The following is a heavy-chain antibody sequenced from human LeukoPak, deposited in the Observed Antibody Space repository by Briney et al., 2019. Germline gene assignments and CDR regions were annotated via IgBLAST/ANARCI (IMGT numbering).Heavy chain of an antibody. CDR2: INPNSGGT. J-gene: IGHJ5*02. D-gene: IGHD4-23*01. CDR1: GYTFTGYY. CDR3: ARAFTVTSRRYGGYWFDP. V-gene: IGHV1-2*02. Sequence: ASVKVSCKASGYTFTGYYIHWVRQAPGQGLEWMGWINPNSGGTNYAQKFQGRVTMTRDTSISTAYMELTRLRSDDTAVYYCARAFTVTSRRYGGYWFDPWGQGTLVTVSS.